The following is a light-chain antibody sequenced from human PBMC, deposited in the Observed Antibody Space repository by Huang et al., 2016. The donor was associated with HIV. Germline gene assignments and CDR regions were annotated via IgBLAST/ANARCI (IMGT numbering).Light chain of an antibody. CDR1: QSLLYSLSKKNY. CDR2: WAT. CDR3: LQYYSVPQT. Sequence: DIVMTQSPDSLAVSPGERATINCKSSQSLLYSLSKKNYFAWFQHKPGRPPKLLIYWATTRESGVPDRFSGSGSGTDFTLTINNLQAEDVAVYFCLQYYSVPQTFGHGTKVEIK. J-gene: IGKJ1*01. V-gene: IGKV4-1*01.